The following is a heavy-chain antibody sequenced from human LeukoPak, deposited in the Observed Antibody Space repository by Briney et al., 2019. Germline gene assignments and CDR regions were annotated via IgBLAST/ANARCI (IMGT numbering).Heavy chain of an antibody. CDR2: ISPSDGRI. CDR1: GYTFIRYY. Sequence: ASVKVSCKTSGYTFIRYYIHWVRQAPGQGLDWLGVISPSDGRISYAQNFQGRVTMTRDTSTGTVYMDLSSLRSEDTALYYCARSGGSGDYYNAVDYWGQGTLVIVSS. J-gene: IGHJ4*02. CDR3: ARSGGSGDYYNAVDY. V-gene: IGHV1-46*01. D-gene: IGHD3-10*01.